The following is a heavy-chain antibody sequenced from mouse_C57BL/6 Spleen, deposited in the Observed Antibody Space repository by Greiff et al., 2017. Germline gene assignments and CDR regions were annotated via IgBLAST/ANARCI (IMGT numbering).Heavy chain of an antibody. V-gene: IGHV1-76*01. CDR3: ARTPSYGSSYYAMDY. J-gene: IGHJ4*01. CDR2: IYPGSGNT. D-gene: IGHD1-1*01. Sequence: QVQLQQSGAELVRPGASVKLSCKASGYTFTDYYINWVKQRPGQGLEWIARIYPGSGNTYYNEKFKGKATLTAEKSSSTAYMQLSSLTSEDSAFYFCARTPSYGSSYYAMDYWGQGTSVTVSS. CDR1: GYTFTDYY.